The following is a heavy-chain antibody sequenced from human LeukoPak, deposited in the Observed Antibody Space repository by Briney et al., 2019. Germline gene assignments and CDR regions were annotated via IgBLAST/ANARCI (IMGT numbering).Heavy chain of an antibody. CDR3: ARASYCSGGSCYSTPFDY. V-gene: IGHV4-4*02. CDR2: IYHSGST. Sequence: SETLSLTCAVSGGSISSSNWWSWVRQPPGKGLEWIGEIYHSGSTSYNPPLKSRVTISVDKSKNQFSLKLSSVTAADTAVYYCARASYCSGGSCYSTPFDYWGQGTLVTVSS. J-gene: IGHJ4*02. D-gene: IGHD2-15*01. CDR1: GGSISSSNW.